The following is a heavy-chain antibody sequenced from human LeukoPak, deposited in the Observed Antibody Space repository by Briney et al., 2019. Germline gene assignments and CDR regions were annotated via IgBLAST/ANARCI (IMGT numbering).Heavy chain of an antibody. CDR1: GYTFTKYF. D-gene: IGHD3-22*01. J-gene: IGHJ4*02. CDR3: ARGYYYESSADYPGGDY. CDR2: INPSGGST. V-gene: IGHV1-46*01. Sequence: ASAKVSCKASGYTFTKYFLYWVRQAPGQGLEWMGIINPSGGSTSYAQKFQGRVTMTRDTSTSTVYMELRSLRSEDTAVYYCARGYYYESSADYPGGDYWGQGTLVTVSS.